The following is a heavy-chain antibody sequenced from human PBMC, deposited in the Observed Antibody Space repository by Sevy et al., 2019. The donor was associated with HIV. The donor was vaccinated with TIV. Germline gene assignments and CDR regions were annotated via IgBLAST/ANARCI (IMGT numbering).Heavy chain of an antibody. CDR2: ISGSGGST. V-gene: IGHV3-23*01. J-gene: IGHJ1*01. CDR3: ATRHHIVVVTAIFAEHLQH. Sequence: GGSLRLSCAASGFTFSSYAVSWVRQAPGKGLEWVSAISGSGGSTYYADSVKGRFTICRDNSKNTPYLTMNSLRAEDTAVYYCATRHHIVVVTAIFAEHLQHWGQGTLVTVSS. D-gene: IGHD2-21*02. CDR1: GFTFSSYA.